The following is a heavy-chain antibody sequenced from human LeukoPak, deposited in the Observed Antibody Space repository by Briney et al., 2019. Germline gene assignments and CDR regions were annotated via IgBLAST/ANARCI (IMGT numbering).Heavy chain of an antibody. CDR3: ARHDYGAYFDY. Sequence: GASVTVSCKASGGXFSSYAISWVRQAPGQGLEWMGGIIPIFGTANYAQKFQGRVTITADESTSTAYMELSSLRSEDTAVYYCARHDYGAYFDYWGQGTLVTVSS. D-gene: IGHD4-17*01. V-gene: IGHV1-69*13. CDR2: IIPIFGTA. J-gene: IGHJ4*02. CDR1: GGXFSSYA.